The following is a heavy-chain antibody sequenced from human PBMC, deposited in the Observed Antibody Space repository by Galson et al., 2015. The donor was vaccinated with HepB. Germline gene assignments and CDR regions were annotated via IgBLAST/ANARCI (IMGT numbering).Heavy chain of an antibody. CDR2: IYSEGTT. CDR3: ASHPDYGDY. CDR1: GVSIGTYH. V-gene: IGHV4-59*08. Sequence: ETLSLTCTVSGVSIGTYHWSCLRQSPGKRIEWIGYIYSEGTTTYSPSLKSRITISIDTSKRQLSLTVRSVTAADTAVYSCASHPDYGDYWGQGTLITVSS. J-gene: IGHJ4*01.